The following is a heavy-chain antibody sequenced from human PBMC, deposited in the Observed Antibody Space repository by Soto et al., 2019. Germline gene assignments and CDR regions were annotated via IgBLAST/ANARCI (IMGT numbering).Heavy chain of an antibody. Sequence: SETLSLTCTVSGGSISSYYWSWIRQPPGKGLEWIGYIYYSGSTNYNPSLKSRVTISVDTSKNQFSLKLSSVTAADTAVYYCARVVKGLIVGATTGAFDIWGQGTMVTVS. CDR2: IYYSGST. D-gene: IGHD1-26*01. CDR3: ARVVKGLIVGATTGAFDI. CDR1: GGSISSYY. V-gene: IGHV4-59*01. J-gene: IGHJ3*02.